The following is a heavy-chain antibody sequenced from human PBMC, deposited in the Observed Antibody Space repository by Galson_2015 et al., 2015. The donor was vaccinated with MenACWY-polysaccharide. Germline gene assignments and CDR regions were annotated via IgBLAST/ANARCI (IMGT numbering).Heavy chain of an antibody. Sequence: LRLSCAASGFTVSGYWMTWVRQAPGKGLEWVANIKQDGSEKNYVDSVEGRFTISRDDAKNSLYLQMNSLRAEDTAVYYCARGRITIGPWGQGTLVTVSS. D-gene: IGHD3-3*01. CDR3: ARGRITIGP. CDR1: GFTVSGYW. J-gene: IGHJ5*02. CDR2: IKQDGSEK. V-gene: IGHV3-7*01.